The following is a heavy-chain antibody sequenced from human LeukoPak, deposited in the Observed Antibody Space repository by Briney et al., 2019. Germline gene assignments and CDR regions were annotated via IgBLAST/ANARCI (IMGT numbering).Heavy chain of an antibody. V-gene: IGHV3-23*01. CDR3: ARVAGWHWFDP. CDR2: IRPSGDNT. D-gene: IGHD6-19*01. Sequence: GGALRLSCAASGFTFSSYDMTWVRQAPGRGLEWVSSIRPSGDNTYYGDSVKGRFTISRDNSKNTVYLQMNNMRVDDTAAYYCARVAGWHWFDPWGQGTLVTVSS. CDR1: GFTFSSYD. J-gene: IGHJ5*02.